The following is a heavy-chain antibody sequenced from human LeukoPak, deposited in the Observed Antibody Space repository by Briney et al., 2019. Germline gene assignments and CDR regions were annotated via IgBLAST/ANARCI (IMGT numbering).Heavy chain of an antibody. D-gene: IGHD2-21*01. Sequence: GGSLRLSCKASGFTFSSHGMNWVRQAPGKGLEWVAVIWYDGSKKYYADPVKGRFTISRDNSKNTVDLQMNSLRVEDTAVYYCARLLGSALDPWGQGTLVTVSS. J-gene: IGHJ5*02. CDR3: ARLLGSALDP. CDR1: GFTFSSHG. V-gene: IGHV3-33*01. CDR2: IWYDGSKK.